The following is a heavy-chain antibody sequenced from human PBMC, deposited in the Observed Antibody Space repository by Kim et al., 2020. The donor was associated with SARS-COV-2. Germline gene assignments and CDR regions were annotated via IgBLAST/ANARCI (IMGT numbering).Heavy chain of an antibody. CDR3: ARFRGEGEQWLVPYGMDV. D-gene: IGHD6-19*01. Sequence: RGRVTMTRDTSTSTVYMELSSLRSEDTAVYYCARFRGEGEQWLVPYGMDVWGQGTTVTVSS. J-gene: IGHJ6*02. V-gene: IGHV1-46*01.